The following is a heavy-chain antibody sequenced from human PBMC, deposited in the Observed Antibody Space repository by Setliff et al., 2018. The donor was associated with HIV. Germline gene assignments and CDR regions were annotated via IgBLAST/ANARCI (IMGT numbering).Heavy chain of an antibody. V-gene: IGHV4-34*01. Sequence: SETLSLTCAVYGGSFSGSYWSWIRQPPGKGLEWIGELNYDGVTNHNPSLKGRVTVSVDTSINQFSLKLSSVTAADTSVYYCARHSSSGYLPYYFDYWGQGTLVTVSS. CDR2: LNYDGVT. D-gene: IGHD3-3*01. J-gene: IGHJ4*02. CDR1: GGSFSGSY. CDR3: ARHSSSGYLPYYFDY.